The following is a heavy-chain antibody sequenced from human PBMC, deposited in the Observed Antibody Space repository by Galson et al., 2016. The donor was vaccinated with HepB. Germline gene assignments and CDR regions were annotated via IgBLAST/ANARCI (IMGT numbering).Heavy chain of an antibody. CDR3: ARVSGPLTYYYDSSGYEDY. Sequence: SETLSLTCTVSGGSVSSGTYYWSWIRQPPGKGLEWIGYIHDSGSTNYNPSLKSRVTISVDTSKNQFSLRLNSVTAADTAVYYCARVSGPLTYYYDSSGYEDYWGQGTLVTVSS. CDR2: IHDSGST. J-gene: IGHJ4*02. CDR1: GGSVSSGTYY. V-gene: IGHV4-61*01. D-gene: IGHD3-22*01.